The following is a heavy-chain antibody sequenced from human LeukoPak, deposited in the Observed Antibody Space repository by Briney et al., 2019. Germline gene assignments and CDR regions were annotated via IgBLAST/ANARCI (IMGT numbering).Heavy chain of an antibody. CDR2: IYYSGST. J-gene: IGHJ4*02. D-gene: IGHD6-25*01. Sequence: SETLSLTCTVSGGSISSSSYYWGWIRQPPGKGLEWIGSIYYSGSTYYNPSLKSRVTISVDTSKNQFSLKLSSVTAADTAVYYCARVKRLGEKGFDYWGQGTLVTVSS. CDR1: GGSISSSSYY. V-gene: IGHV4-39*07. CDR3: ARVKRLGEKGFDY.